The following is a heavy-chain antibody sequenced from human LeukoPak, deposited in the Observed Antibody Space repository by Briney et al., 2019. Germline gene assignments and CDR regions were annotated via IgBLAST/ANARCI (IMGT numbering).Heavy chain of an antibody. CDR1: GFTFDDYA. CDR3: AKDYSGSYYDGGRFDY. Sequence: PGGSLRLSCVASGFTFDDYAMHRVRQPPGKGPEWVSGISWNSDTIGYADSVRGRFTISRDNAKNSLYLQMNSLRVDDTALYFCAKDYSGSYYDGGRFDYWGQGALVTVSS. J-gene: IGHJ4*02. CDR2: ISWNSDTI. D-gene: IGHD1-26*01. V-gene: IGHV3-9*01.